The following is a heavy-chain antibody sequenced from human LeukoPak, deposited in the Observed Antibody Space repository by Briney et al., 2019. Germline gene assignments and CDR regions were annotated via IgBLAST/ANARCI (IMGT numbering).Heavy chain of an antibody. V-gene: IGHV3-30*02. Sequence: GGSLRLSCAASGFTFSSYGMHWVRQAPGKGLGWVAFIGYDGNNKYYADSVKGRFTISRDSSKNTLYLQMNSLRAEDDTAVYYCATRNFDDSGIYALGYWGQGTLVTVSS. J-gene: IGHJ4*02. CDR1: GFTFSSYG. CDR3: ATRNFDDSGIYALGY. D-gene: IGHD3-10*01. CDR2: IGYDGNNK.